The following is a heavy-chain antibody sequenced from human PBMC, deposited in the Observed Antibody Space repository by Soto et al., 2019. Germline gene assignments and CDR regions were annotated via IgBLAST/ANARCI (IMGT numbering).Heavy chain of an antibody. CDR2: ISNDGNSE. J-gene: IGHJ4*02. CDR1: GFTFSVFG. D-gene: IGHD3-3*01. Sequence: QVQLVESGGGVVQPGRSLRLSCAASGFTFSVFGMHWVRQAPGKGLEWVAVISNDGNSEHYADSVKGRFTISRDNSKNTFHLQMNSLRVEDTAVYYCAKTITTIGVSSTGRGALLDNWGQGILVSVSS. CDR3: AKTITTIGVSSTGRGALLDN. V-gene: IGHV3-30*18.